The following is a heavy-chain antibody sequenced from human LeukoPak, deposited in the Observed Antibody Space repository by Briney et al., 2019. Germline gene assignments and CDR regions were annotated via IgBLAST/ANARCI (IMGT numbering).Heavy chain of an antibody. V-gene: IGHV3-48*01. CDR1: GFTFNDYS. CDR3: ARGGRNTHSYDSNGYSRPLYYDYGMDV. J-gene: IGHJ6*02. D-gene: IGHD3-22*01. CDR2: ISSDTSIM. Sequence: GGSLRLSCAASGFTFNDYSMSWVRQAPGKGLEWVSYISSDTSIMHNADSVKGRLTISRDNAKNSLFLQMNSLRAEDTAVYYCARGGRNTHSYDSNGYSRPLYYDYGMDVWGQGTTVTVSS.